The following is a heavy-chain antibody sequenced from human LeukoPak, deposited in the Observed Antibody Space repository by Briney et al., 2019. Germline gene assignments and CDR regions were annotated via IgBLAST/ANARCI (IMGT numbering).Heavy chain of an antibody. V-gene: IGHV4-30-2*01. CDR2: IYHSGST. J-gene: IGHJ5*02. CDR1: GGSISSGGYS. D-gene: IGHD3-3*01. Sequence: SETLSLTCAVSGGSISSGGYSWSWIRQPPGKGLEWIVYIYHSGSTYYNPSLKSRVTISVDRSKNQFSLKLSSVTAADTAVYYCARGFSEDYDFWSGPSYNWFDPWGQGTLVTVSS. CDR3: ARGFSEDYDFWSGPSYNWFDP.